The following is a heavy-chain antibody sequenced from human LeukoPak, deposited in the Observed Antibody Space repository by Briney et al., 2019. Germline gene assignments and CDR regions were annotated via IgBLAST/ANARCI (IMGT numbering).Heavy chain of an antibody. D-gene: IGHD2-15*01. CDR1: GFTFSGSA. J-gene: IGHJ4*02. CDR2: IRSIANSYAT. CDR3: TTPRGGSQVADY. Sequence: GGSLRLSCAASGFTFSGSAMHWVRQASGKGLEWVGCIRSIANSYATAYTASVKGRFTISRNDSKNTAYLQMNSLQTDDTAVYYCTTPRGGSQVADYWGQGTLGTVSS. V-gene: IGHV3-73*01.